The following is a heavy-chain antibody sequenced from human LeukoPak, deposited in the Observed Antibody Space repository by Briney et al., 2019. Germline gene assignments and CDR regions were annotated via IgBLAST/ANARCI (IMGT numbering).Heavy chain of an antibody. CDR2: VSGSGGST. CDR1: AFTLSSYA. V-gene: IGHV3-23*01. J-gene: IGHJ2*01. Sequence: PGGSLRLSCAASAFTLSSYAMSWVRQAPGKGLEWVSGVSGSGGSTYYADSVKGRFTISRDNSKNTLYLQMNSLRVEDTAEYYCAKTLRESSGREYFDLWGRGTLVTVSS. CDR3: AKTLRESSGREYFDL. D-gene: IGHD6-19*01.